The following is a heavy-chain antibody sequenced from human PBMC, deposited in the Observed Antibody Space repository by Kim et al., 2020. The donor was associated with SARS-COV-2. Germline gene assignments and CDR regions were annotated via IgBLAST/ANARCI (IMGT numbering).Heavy chain of an antibody. V-gene: IGHV1-8*01. CDR3: CRGRFPSILRMYI. J-gene: IGHJ3*02. Sequence: ASVKVSCKAAGYTFTRYDINWVRQAPGQGFEWMGWMNPNSGNTGYAQKFQGRVTMTSDTSINTAYMALSGLKFEDTAVYYCCRGRFPSILRMYIW. CDR1: GYTFTRYD. CDR2: MNPNSGNT. D-gene: IGHD3-3*01.